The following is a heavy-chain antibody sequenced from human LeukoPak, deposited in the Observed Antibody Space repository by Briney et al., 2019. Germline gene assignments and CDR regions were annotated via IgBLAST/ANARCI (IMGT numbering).Heavy chain of an antibody. CDR2: FDPEHSET. CDR3: ATGGDKNYEFWSLVLGFDY. D-gene: IGHD3-3*01. CDR1: GYTLTELS. J-gene: IGHJ4*02. Sequence: ASVKVSCKVSGYTLTELSMHWVRQAPGKGLEWMGGFDPEHSETIYAQRFQGRVTMTEDTSTDTAYMELSSLRSEDTAVYYCATGGDKNYEFWSLVLGFDYWGQGTLVTVSS. V-gene: IGHV1-24*01.